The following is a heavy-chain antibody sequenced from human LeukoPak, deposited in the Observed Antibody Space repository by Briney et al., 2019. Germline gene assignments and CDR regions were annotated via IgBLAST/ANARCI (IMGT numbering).Heavy chain of an antibody. J-gene: IGHJ4*02. CDR2: IVGSGDST. CDR3: AKDQLRYYDSSGYYRL. CDR1: GFTFSSYS. D-gene: IGHD3-22*01. Sequence: GGSLRLSCAASGFTFSSYSMNWVRQAPGEGPEWVSAIVGSGDSTYYADSVKGRFTISRDNSKNTLYLQMNSLRAEDTAVYYCAKDQLRYYDSSGYYRLWGQGALVTVSS. V-gene: IGHV3-23*01.